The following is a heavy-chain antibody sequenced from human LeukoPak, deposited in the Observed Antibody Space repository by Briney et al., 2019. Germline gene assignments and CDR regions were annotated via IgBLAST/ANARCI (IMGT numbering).Heavy chain of an antibody. CDR3: ARARWQLGPYFDS. CDR1: GYTFTDYY. Sequence: ASVTVSCKASGYTFTDYYMHWVRQAPGQGLEWMGWINPNSGGTNFAQKFQGRVAMTGDTSISTAYLELGSLRSDDTAVYFCARARWQLGPYFDSWGQGTLVTVSS. CDR2: INPNSGGT. V-gene: IGHV1-2*02. J-gene: IGHJ4*02. D-gene: IGHD5-24*01.